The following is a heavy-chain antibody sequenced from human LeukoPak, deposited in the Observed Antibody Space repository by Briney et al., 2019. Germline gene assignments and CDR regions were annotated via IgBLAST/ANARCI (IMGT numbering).Heavy chain of an antibody. J-gene: IGHJ4*02. Sequence: SETLSLTCAVYGGSFSGYYWSWIRQPPGKGLEWIGEINHSGSTNYNPSLKSRVTISVDTSKNQFSLKLSSVTAADTAVYYCARVVPDYDSSGYYYQPFDYWGQGTLVTVSS. V-gene: IGHV4-34*01. CDR1: GGSFSGYY. CDR3: ARVVPDYDSSGYYYQPFDY. D-gene: IGHD3-22*01. CDR2: INHSGST.